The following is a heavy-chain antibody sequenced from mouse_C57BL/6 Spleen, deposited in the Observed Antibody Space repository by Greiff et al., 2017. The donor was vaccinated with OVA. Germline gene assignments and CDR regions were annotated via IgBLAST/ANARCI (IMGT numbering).Heavy chain of an antibody. CDR2: IYPGSGNT. CDR1: GYTFTDYY. Sequence: QVQLQQSGAELVRPGASVKLSCKASGYTFTDYYINWVKQRPGQGLEWIARIYPGSGNTYYNEKFKGKATLTAEKSSSTAYMQLSSLTSEDSAVYFCARGYDYDGFAYWGQGTLVTVSA. J-gene: IGHJ3*01. V-gene: IGHV1-76*01. D-gene: IGHD2-4*01. CDR3: ARGYDYDGFAY.